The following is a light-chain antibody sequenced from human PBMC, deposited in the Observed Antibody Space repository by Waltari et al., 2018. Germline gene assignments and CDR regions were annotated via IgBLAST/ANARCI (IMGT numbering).Light chain of an antibody. CDR2: GAS. CDR3: QQYGSSPLT. CDR1: QSVSSSY. V-gene: IGKV3-20*01. J-gene: IGKJ4*01. Sequence: EIVLTQSPGTLSLSPGDRATLSCRASQSVSSSYLAWYQQKPGQAPRLLIYGASNRATGIPDRFSGRGSGTDFSLTISRLEPEDFAVYYCQQYGSSPLTFGGGTKVEIK.